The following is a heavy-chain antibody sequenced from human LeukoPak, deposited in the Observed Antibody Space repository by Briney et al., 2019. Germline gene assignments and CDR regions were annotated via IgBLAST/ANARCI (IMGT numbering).Heavy chain of an antibody. J-gene: IGHJ4*01. Sequence: ASVKVSCKASGYTFTGYYMHWVRQAPGQGLEWMGWINPNSGGTNYAQKFQGRVTMTRDTSISTAYMELSRLRSDDTAVYYCARDLIWFGEPPGSDYWGHGTLVTVSS. D-gene: IGHD3-10*01. CDR1: GYTFTGYY. CDR2: INPNSGGT. CDR3: ARDLIWFGEPPGSDY. V-gene: IGHV1-2*02.